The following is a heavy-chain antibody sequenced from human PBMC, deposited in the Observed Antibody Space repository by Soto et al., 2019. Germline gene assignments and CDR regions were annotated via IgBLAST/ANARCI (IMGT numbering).Heavy chain of an antibody. Sequence: NPSETLSLTCTVSGGSISSGAYYWSWIRQPPGKGLEWIGYIYYSGSTYYNPSLKSRVTISVDTSKNQFSLKLSSVTAADTAVYYCARVTIVCHYCSSTTPRQYWFDPWGQGTLVTVST. CDR3: ARVTIVCHYCSSTTPRQYWFDP. CDR1: GGSISSGAYY. V-gene: IGHV4-30-4*01. J-gene: IGHJ5*02. CDR2: IYYSGST. D-gene: IGHD2-2*01.